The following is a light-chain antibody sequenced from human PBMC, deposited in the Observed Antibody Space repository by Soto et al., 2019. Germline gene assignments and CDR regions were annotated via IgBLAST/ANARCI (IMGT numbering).Light chain of an antibody. Sequence: QSALTQPASVSGSHGQSITISCTGTSSDVGGYNYVSWYQQRPGKAPKLIIYEVTNRPSGVSNRFSGSKSGYTASLTISGLQAEDEADYYCSSYTSSSSHYVFGTGTKLTVL. J-gene: IGLJ1*01. CDR2: EVT. CDR1: SSDVGGYNY. CDR3: SSYTSSSSHYV. V-gene: IGLV2-14*01.